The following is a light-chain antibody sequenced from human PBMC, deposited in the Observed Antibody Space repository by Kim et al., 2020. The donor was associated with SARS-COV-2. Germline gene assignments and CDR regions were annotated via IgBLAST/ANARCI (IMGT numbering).Light chain of an antibody. CDR3: QQYGASPYT. CDR1: QTITSNY. Sequence: EIVLTQSPGTLFLSPGDRATLSCRASQTITSNYVAWFHQRHGQPPRLLIYASSSRAPAVPDRFSGSGSETEFTLTIRRLDAEDFVVFYCQQYGASPYTFGQGTKLE. V-gene: IGKV3-20*01. J-gene: IGKJ2*01. CDR2: ASS.